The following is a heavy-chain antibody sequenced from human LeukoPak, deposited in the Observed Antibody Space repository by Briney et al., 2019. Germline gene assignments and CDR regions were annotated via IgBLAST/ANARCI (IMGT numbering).Heavy chain of an antibody. CDR2: IKQDGSEK. V-gene: IGHV3-7*01. J-gene: IGHJ3*02. CDR3: AREGGFCSGGSCWGAFDI. Sequence: GGSLRLSCAASGFTFSGYWMHWVRQAPGKGLEWVAYIKQDGSEKYYVDSVKGRFTISRDNAKNSLFLQMNSLRVEDTAVYYCAREGGFCSGGSCWGAFDIWGQGTMVTVSS. CDR1: GFTFSGYW. D-gene: IGHD2-15*01.